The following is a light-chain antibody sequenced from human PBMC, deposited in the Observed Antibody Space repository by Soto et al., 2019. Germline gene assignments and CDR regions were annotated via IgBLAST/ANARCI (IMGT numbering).Light chain of an antibody. J-gene: IGLJ2*01. CDR3: SSYTSSNTLEV. V-gene: IGLV2-14*02. CDR1: SSDVGSYNL. CDR2: EVN. Sequence: QSVLTQPASVSGSPGQSITISCTGTSSDVGSYNLVSWYQQHPGKAPKLMIYEVNKRPSGVSSRFSGSKSGNTASLTISGLQAEDEADYYCSSYTSSNTLEVFGVGTKLTVL.